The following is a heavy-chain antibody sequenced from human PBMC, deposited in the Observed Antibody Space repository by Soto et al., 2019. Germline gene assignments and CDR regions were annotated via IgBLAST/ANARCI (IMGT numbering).Heavy chain of an antibody. D-gene: IGHD2-2*01. CDR3: ARDQLGYCSSTSCPFYYYYMDV. Sequence: GGSLRLSCAASGFTFSSYSMNWVRQAPGKGPEWVSYISSSSSTIYYADSVKGRFTISRDNAENSLYLQMNSLRAEDTAVYYCARDQLGYCSSTSCPFYYYYMDVWGKGTTVTVSS. J-gene: IGHJ6*03. CDR2: ISSSSSTI. V-gene: IGHV3-48*01. CDR1: GFTFSSYS.